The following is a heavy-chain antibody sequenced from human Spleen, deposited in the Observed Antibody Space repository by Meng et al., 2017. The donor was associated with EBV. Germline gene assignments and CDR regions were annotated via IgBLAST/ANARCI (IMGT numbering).Heavy chain of an antibody. V-gene: IGHV4-39*07. CDR1: CGARYICSSYY. Sequence: GPDGVELSETRAPTCTSSCGARYICSSYYLDWVRQPPGKGLEWIGCIYYSGNTYYNPSLESRVTISIDTSKNQFSLMLVSVTAADTAVDYCVREDGPDYFQYWGQGTLVTVSS. CDR2: IYYSGNT. D-gene: IGHD5-24*01. J-gene: IGHJ4*02. CDR3: VREDGPDYFQY.